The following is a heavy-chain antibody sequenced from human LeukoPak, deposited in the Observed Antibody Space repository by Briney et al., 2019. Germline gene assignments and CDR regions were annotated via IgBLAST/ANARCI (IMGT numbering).Heavy chain of an antibody. CDR3: ASPYDSSGYWRFDY. J-gene: IGHJ4*02. Sequence: GGSLRLSCAASGFTFSSYGMHWVRQAPGKGLEWVAVISYDGSNKYYADSVKGRFTISRDNSKNTLYLQMNSLRAEDTAVYYCASPYDSSGYWRFDYWGQGTLVTVSS. D-gene: IGHD3-22*01. CDR1: GFTFSSYG. V-gene: IGHV3-30*03. CDR2: ISYDGSNK.